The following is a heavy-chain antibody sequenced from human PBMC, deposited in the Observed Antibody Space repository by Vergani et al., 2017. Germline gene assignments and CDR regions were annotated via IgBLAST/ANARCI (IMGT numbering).Heavy chain of an antibody. V-gene: IGHV4-34*02. CDR2: INHSGST. D-gene: IGHD2-2*02. CDR1: GGSFSGYY. J-gene: IGHJ5*02. Sequence: QVQLQQWGAGLLKPSETLSLTCAVYGGSFSGYYWSWIRQLPGKGLEWIGEINHSGSTNYNPSLKSRVTISVDTSKNQFSLKLSSVTAADTAVYYCARALEYCSSTGCYTARFDPWGQGTLVTVSS. CDR3: ARALEYCSSTGCYTARFDP.